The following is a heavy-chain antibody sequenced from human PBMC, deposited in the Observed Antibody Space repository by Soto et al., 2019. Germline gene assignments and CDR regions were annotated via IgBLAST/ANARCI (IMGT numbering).Heavy chain of an antibody. CDR3: ARGSGSYYAD. J-gene: IGHJ4*02. V-gene: IGHV4-61*01. Sequence: PLETLSLTCTVSGGSVSSGNYYWILIRQPPGKGLECIGYISYSGSTNYNPSLKSRVTISIDTSKNQFSLKLSSVTAADTAGYYCARGSGSYYADWGQATLGNGSS. D-gene: IGHD1-26*01. CDR2: ISYSGST. CDR1: GGSVSSGNYY.